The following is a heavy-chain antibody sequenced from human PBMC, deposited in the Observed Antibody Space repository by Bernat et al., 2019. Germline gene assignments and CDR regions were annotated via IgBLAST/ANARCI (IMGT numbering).Heavy chain of an antibody. CDR3: ARDALRSVYYYYSGMDV. CDR2: ITYDGSNT. V-gene: IGHV3-30-3*01. D-gene: IGHD4-17*01. CDR1: GFTFSSYA. Sequence: QVQLVESGGGVVQPGRSLRLSCAASGFTFSSYAMHWGRQAPGRGLEWVAVITYDGSNTYYAHSVKGRFTISRDNSKNTLYLQMNGLRAEDTAVYYCARDALRSVYYYYSGMDVWGQGTTVTVSS. J-gene: IGHJ6*02.